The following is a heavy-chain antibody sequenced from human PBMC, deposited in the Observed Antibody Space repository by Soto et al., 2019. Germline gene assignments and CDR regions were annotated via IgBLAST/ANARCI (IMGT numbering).Heavy chain of an antibody. CDR1: GGTFSSYA. CDR2: IIPIFGTA. Sequence: QVQLVQSVAEVKKPGSSVKVSCKASGGTFSSYAISWVRQAPGQGLEWMGGIIPIFGTANYAQKFQGRVTITADESTSTAYMELSSLRSEDTAVYYCARSRWEYYDFWIGYSYGMDVWGQGTTVTVSS. V-gene: IGHV1-69*01. CDR3: ARSRWEYYDFWIGYSYGMDV. D-gene: IGHD3-3*01. J-gene: IGHJ6*02.